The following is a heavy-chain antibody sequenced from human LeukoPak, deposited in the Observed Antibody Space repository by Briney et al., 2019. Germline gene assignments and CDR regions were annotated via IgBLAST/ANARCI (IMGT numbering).Heavy chain of an antibody. J-gene: IGHJ5*02. CDR3: ARADGYSSWFVH. D-gene: IGHD5-18*01. V-gene: IGHV3-23*03. CDR1: GFTFSSSA. CDR2: MYSGDST. Sequence: GGSLRLSCAASGFTFSSSAMSWVRQAPGKGLEWVSVMYSGDSTYYDDSVKGRFTISRDNSKNTLDLQMNSLRDEDTGVYYCARADGYSSWFVHWGQGTLVTVSS.